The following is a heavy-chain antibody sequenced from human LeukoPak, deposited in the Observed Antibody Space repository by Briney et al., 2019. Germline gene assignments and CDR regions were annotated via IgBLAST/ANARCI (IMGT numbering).Heavy chain of an antibody. J-gene: IGHJ4*02. V-gene: IGHV3-7*01. CDR1: GFTFSDFW. Sequence: GGSLRLSCSASGFTFSDFWMTWVRQAPGKGLEWVGNINRDGSDKSSVDYVDSVKGRFTISRDNAKNSVYLHMNSLRAEDTAVYYRARDVGRGWFDYWGQGSLVTVSS. D-gene: IGHD6-19*01. CDR3: ARDVGRGWFDY. CDR2: INRDGSDK.